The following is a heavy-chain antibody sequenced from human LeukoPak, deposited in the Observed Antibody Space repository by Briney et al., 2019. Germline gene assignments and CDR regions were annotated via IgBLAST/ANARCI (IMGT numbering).Heavy chain of an antibody. V-gene: IGHV3-7*01. D-gene: IGHD5-18*01. Sequence: GGSLRLSCAASGFTFSSYWMSWVRQAPGKGVEWVANIKKDGSEKYYVDSVKGRFTISRENAKTSLYLQMNSLRAEDTAVYYCARRLSGVTGYTYGRGIDYWGQGTLVTVSS. CDR3: ARRLSGVTGYTYGRGIDY. J-gene: IGHJ4*02. CDR1: GFTFSSYW. CDR2: IKKDGSEK.